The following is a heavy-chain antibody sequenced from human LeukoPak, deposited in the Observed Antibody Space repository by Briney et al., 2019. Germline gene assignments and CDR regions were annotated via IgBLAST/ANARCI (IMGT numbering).Heavy chain of an antibody. CDR3: ARVWPIAAAGNLDYYYMDV. V-gene: IGHV1-46*01. J-gene: IGHJ6*03. D-gene: IGHD6-13*01. CDR1: GYTFTSYY. Sequence: GASVKVSCKASGYTFTSYYMHWVRQAPGQGLEWMGIINPSGGSTSYAQKFQGRVTMTRDMSTSTVYMELSSLRSEDTAVYYCARVWPIAAAGNLDYYYMDVWGKGTTVTVSS. CDR2: INPSGGST.